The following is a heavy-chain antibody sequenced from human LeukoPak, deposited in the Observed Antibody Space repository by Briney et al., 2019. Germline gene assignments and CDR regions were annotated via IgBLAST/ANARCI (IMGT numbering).Heavy chain of an antibody. D-gene: IGHD1-1*01. Sequence: SDTLSLTCTVSGNSISTKSYWGWIRQPPLKGLEWIGSIYFSGNTYYNASLKSRVTISIDTSKNHFSLKLNSVTAADTAVFYCARGGLWIYYFDYWGQGTLVTVSS. V-gene: IGHV4-38-2*02. J-gene: IGHJ4*02. CDR1: GNSISTKSY. CDR2: IYFSGNT. CDR3: ARGGLWIYYFDY.